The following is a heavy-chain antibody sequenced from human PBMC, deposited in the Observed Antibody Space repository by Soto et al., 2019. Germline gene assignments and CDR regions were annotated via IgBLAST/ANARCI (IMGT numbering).Heavy chain of an antibody. CDR3: ARALSPEAYYYDSSGYG. Sequence: TSETLSLTCTVSGGSISSGDYYWSWIRQPPGKGLEWIGYIYYSGSTYYNPSLKSRVTISVDTSKNQFSLKLSSVTAADTAVYYCARALSPEAYYYDSSGYGWGQGTLVTVSS. J-gene: IGHJ4*02. V-gene: IGHV4-30-4*01. CDR1: GGSISSGDYY. CDR2: IYYSGST. D-gene: IGHD3-22*01.